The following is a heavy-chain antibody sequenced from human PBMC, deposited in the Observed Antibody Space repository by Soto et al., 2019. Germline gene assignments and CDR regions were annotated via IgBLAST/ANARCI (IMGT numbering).Heavy chain of an antibody. D-gene: IGHD2-15*01. Sequence: QVQLVQSGAEVKKPGASVKISCKASGYTFTRYTMNWVRQAPGQRLEWMGWLNPDNGNTKSSQKFQDRVIITRDTSASTAYMDLISLRSEDTAVYYCARGIATGQRDPWGQGTLVTVSS. CDR2: LNPDNGNT. J-gene: IGHJ5*02. CDR1: GYTFTRYT. CDR3: ARGIATGQRDP. V-gene: IGHV1-3*01.